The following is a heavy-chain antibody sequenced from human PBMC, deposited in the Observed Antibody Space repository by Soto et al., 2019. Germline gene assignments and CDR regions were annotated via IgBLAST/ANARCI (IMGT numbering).Heavy chain of an antibody. CDR1: GGSIGRYY. J-gene: IGHJ6*03. Sequence: SETLSLTCTVSGGSIGRYYWNWIRQPPGKGLEWIAYIYYSGTTDYNPSLKSRVTISLDTSKNQFSLKLSSLTAADTAVYYCVRELDCWLQAYYYNNKYAWGKEKTVT. V-gene: IGHV4-59*01. CDR3: VRELDCWLQAYYYNNKYA. CDR2: IYYSGTT. D-gene: IGHD2-21*02.